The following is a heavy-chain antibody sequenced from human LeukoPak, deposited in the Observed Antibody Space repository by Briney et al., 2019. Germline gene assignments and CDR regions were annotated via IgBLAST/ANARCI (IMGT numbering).Heavy chain of an antibody. J-gene: IGHJ5*02. CDR1: GGSISSYY. CDR2: IYYSGST. V-gene: IGHV4-59*12. D-gene: IGHD2-21*02. Sequence: SEALSLTCTVSGGSISSYYWSWIRQPPGKGLEWIGYIYYSGSTNYNPSLKSRVTISVDTSKNQFSLKLSSVTAADTAVYYCARRLHIVVVTAVRRGSWFDPWGQGTLVTVSS. CDR3: ARRLHIVVVTAVRRGSWFDP.